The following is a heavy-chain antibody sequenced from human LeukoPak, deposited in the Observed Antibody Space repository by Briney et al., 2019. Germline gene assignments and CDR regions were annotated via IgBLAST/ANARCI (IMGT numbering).Heavy chain of an antibody. CDR2: IKQDGSEK. J-gene: IGHJ3*02. V-gene: IGHV3-7*01. CDR3: ARDFYCHTTSCSGNAFDI. CDR1: GFTFSSYW. D-gene: IGHD2-2*01. Sequence: GGSLRLSCAASGFTFSSYWMSWVRQAPGKGLEWVANIKQDGSEKNYVDPVKGRFTISRDNGKNSLYLQMNSLRVEDTAVYYCARDFYCHTTSCSGNAFDIWGQGAMVTVSS.